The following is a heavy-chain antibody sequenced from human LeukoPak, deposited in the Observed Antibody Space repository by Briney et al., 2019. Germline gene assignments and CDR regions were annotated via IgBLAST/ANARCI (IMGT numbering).Heavy chain of an antibody. Sequence: GRSLRLSCAASGFTFSSYWMHWVRQAPGKGLVWVSRINSDGSSTSYADSVKGRFTISRDNAKNTLYLQMNSLRAKDTAVYYCARGGLYYYDSSGYPDYWGQGTLVTVSS. CDR3: ARGGLYYYDSSGYPDY. CDR1: GFTFSSYW. J-gene: IGHJ4*02. CDR2: INSDGSST. D-gene: IGHD3-22*01. V-gene: IGHV3-74*01.